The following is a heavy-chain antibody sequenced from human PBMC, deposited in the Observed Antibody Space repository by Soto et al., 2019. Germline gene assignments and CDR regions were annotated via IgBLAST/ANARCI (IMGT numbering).Heavy chain of an antibody. V-gene: IGHV5-51*01. D-gene: IGHD2-15*01. Sequence: GESLKISCKGSGYSFTSYWIGWVRQMPGKGLEWMGIIYPGDSDTRYSPSFQGQVTISADKSISTAYLQWSSLKASDTAMYYCARRDVVVVAATGDKYYYYYMDVWGKGTTVTVSS. CDR3: ARRDVVVVAATGDKYYYYYMDV. CDR1: GYSFTSYW. J-gene: IGHJ6*03. CDR2: IYPGDSDT.